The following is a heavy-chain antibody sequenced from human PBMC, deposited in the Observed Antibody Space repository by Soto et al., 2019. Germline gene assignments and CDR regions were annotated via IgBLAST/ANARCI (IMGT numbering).Heavy chain of an antibody. CDR1: GFAFSTYW. V-gene: IGHV3-74*01. Sequence: EVQLVESGGGLVQPGGSLRLSCAASGFAFSTYWMHWVRQAPGKGLLWVSRIKFDGSSTYYGDSVKGRFTLSRDDAKNPLFLQMNGLRVDDTAVYYCARGAKNVYAMDVWGQGTTVTVS. CDR3: ARGAKNVYAMDV. CDR2: IKFDGSST. D-gene: IGHD1-1*01. J-gene: IGHJ6*02.